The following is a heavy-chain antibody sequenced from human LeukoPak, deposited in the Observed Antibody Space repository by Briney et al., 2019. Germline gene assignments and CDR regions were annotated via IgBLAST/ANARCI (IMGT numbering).Heavy chain of an antibody. CDR2: INHSGST. D-gene: IGHD6-13*01. CDR1: GGSFNGYY. J-gene: IGHJ6*03. Sequence: SETLSLTCAVYGGSFNGYYWSWIRQPPGKGLEWIGEINHSGSTNYSPSLKSRVTLSVDTSKNQFSLRLSSVTAADTAVYYCARTTEAHSWQTRYYSYYMDVWGKGTTVTVSS. V-gene: IGHV4-34*01. CDR3: ARTTEAHSWQTRYYSYYMDV.